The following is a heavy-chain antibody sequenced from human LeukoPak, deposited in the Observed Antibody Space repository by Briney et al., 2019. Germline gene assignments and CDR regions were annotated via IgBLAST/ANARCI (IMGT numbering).Heavy chain of an antibody. CDR1: GASISDYY. CDR2: IDTSGST. V-gene: IGHV4-4*07. J-gene: IGHJ6*02. Sequence: SETLSLTCIVSGASISDYYWSWIRQPAGKGLEWIGRIDTSGSTNYKPSLKSRLTMSVDTSKNQFSLKLSSVTAADTAVYYCARELTVFGPYYYYYGMDVWGQGTTVTVSS. CDR3: ARELTVFGPYYYYYGMDV. D-gene: IGHD3-3*01.